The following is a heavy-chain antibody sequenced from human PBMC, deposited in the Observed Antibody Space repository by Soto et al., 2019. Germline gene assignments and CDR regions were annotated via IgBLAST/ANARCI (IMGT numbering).Heavy chain of an antibody. CDR1: GFTFSNFD. CDR2: IGAARDP. J-gene: IGHJ6*02. Sequence: GSLRLSCATSGFTFSNFDMHWVRQVPGKGLEWVSAIGAARDPYYLGSVKGRFTISREDAKNSVYLQMNDLRAGDSAVYYCARAYTGRLPRRADYYYAMDVWGQGTTVTVSS. CDR3: ARAYTGRLPRRADYYYAMDV. V-gene: IGHV3-13*05. D-gene: IGHD2-2*02.